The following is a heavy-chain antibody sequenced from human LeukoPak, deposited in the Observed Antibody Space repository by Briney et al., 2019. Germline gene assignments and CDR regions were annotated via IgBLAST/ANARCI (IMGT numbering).Heavy chain of an antibody. D-gene: IGHD6-19*01. CDR2: INPNSGGT. J-gene: IGHJ4*02. Sequence: ASVKVSCKASGYTLIDYYIHWVQQAPGQGLEWIGWINPNSGGTNYAQKFQGRVTMTRDTSTTTAYMEPSRLRSDDTAIYYCAPDSGGGSYYFEYWGQGTLVTVSS. CDR1: GYTLIDYY. V-gene: IGHV1-2*02. CDR3: APDSGGGSYYFEY.